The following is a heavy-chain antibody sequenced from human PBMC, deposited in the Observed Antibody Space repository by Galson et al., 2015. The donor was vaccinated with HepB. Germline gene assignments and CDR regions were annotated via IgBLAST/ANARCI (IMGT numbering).Heavy chain of an antibody. CDR1: GFTFGDYS. Sequence: SLRLSCAASGFTFGDYSMSGFRQAPGKGLEWVGFIRSKAYGGTTDYAASLKGRFIISRDDSKSIAYLQMNSLKTEDTAVYYCNKGSGELYFYGMDVWGQGTTVTVSS. V-gene: IGHV3-49*03. J-gene: IGHJ6*02. CDR2: IRSKAYGGTT. D-gene: IGHD3-10*01. CDR3: NKGSGELYFYGMDV.